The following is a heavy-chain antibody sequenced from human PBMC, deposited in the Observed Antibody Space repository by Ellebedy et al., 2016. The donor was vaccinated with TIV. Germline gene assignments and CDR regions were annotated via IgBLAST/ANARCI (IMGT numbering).Heavy chain of an antibody. J-gene: IGHJ4*02. CDR1: GLTFSSHG. Sequence: PGGSLRLSCAVSGLTFSSHGMSWVRQAPGKGLEWVSGLTASGDSTYYADSVKGRFTISRDNSKTTLYLQMNSLRVEDTAVYYGVVTGWRGGTIVPFTYWGQGSLVTVSS. V-gene: IGHV3-23*01. CDR3: VVTGWRGGTIVPFTY. D-gene: IGHD2-21*02. CDR2: LTASGDST.